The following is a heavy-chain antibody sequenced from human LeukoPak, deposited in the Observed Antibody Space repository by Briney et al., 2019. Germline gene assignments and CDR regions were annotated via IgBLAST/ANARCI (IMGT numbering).Heavy chain of an antibody. J-gene: IGHJ4*02. CDR3: AKGAYSSGWYYFDY. CDR2: ISSSGSTI. D-gene: IGHD6-19*01. CDR1: GFTFSSYE. V-gene: IGHV3-48*03. Sequence: GGSLRLSCAASGFTFSSYEMNWVRQAPGKGLEWVSYISSSGSTIYYADSVKGRFTISRDNAKNSLYLQMNSLRAEDTALYYCAKGAYSSGWYYFDYWGQGTLVTVSS.